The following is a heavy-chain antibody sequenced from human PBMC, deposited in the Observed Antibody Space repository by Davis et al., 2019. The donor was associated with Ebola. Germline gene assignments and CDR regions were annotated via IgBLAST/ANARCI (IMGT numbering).Heavy chain of an antibody. CDR1: GYTFTGFG. CDR2: INPHNNNT. J-gene: IGHJ5*02. D-gene: IGHD6-19*01. V-gene: IGHV1-18*04. CDR3: ARAGGSSGWYNWFDP. Sequence: ASVKVSCKASGYTFTGFGITWVRQAPGQGLEWMGWINPHNNNTNYGQIVQGRITMTTDTSTSTAYMELRSLRSDDTAVYYCARAGGSSGWYNWFDPWGQGTLVTVSS.